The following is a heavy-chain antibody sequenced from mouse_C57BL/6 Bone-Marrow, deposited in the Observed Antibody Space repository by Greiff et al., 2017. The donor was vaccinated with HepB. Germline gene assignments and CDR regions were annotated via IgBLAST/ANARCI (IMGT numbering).Heavy chain of an antibody. CDR1: GFTFSSYT. J-gene: IGHJ2*01. V-gene: IGHV5-9*01. CDR3: ARHEDYYGSRYYFDY. Sequence: EVHLVESGGGLVKPGGSLKLSCAASGFTFSSYTMSWVRQTPEKRLEWVATISGGGGNTYYPDSVKGRFTISRDNAKNTLYLQMSSLRSEDTALYYCARHEDYYGSRYYFDYWGQGTTLTVSS. CDR2: ISGGGGNT. D-gene: IGHD1-1*01.